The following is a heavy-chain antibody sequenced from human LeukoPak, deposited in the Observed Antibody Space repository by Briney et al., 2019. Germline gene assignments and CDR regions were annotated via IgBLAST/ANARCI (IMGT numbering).Heavy chain of an antibody. V-gene: IGHV3-23*01. Sequence: PGGSLRLSCAASGCTFSSYAMSWVRQAPGKGLEWVSAISGSGGSTFYADSVKGRFTISGDNSKNTLYLQMNSLRAEDTAVYYCAKDYDFWSGSMGFDYWGQGTLVTVSS. D-gene: IGHD3-3*01. CDR2: ISGSGGST. CDR1: GCTFSSYA. J-gene: IGHJ4*02. CDR3: AKDYDFWSGSMGFDY.